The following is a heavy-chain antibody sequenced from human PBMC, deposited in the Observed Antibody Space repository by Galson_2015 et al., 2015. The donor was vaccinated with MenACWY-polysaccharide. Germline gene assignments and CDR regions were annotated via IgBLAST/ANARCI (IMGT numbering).Heavy chain of an antibody. CDR2: IASDGSST. CDR3: ARGYSAYD. CDR1: ELACSTYW. D-gene: IGHD5-12*01. V-gene: IGHV3-74*01. J-gene: IGHJ4*02. Sequence: ALRLACAAAELACSTYWMHWVRQAPGTGVVWVSRIASDGSSTNYEDSGTVRCTISRDKAKNTLYLQMNSLRAEDTALYYCARGYSAYDWGQGTLVTVSA.